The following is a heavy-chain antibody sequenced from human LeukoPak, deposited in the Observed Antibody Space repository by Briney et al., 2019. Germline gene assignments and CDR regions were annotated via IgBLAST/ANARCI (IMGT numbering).Heavy chain of an antibody. J-gene: IGHJ4*02. Sequence: PSETLSLTCTVSGGSISSYYWSWIRQPPGKGLEWIGYIYYSGSTKYNPALKSRVTISIDSSKNQFSLNLSSVTAADTAVYYCARGTVTMDHWGRGTLVAVSS. CDR1: GGSISSYY. D-gene: IGHD4-17*01. V-gene: IGHV4-59*13. CDR3: ARGTVTMDH. CDR2: IYYSGST.